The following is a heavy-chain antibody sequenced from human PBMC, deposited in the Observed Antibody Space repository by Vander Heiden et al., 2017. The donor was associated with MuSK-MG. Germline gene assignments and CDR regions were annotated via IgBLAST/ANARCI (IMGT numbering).Heavy chain of an antibody. J-gene: IGHJ4*02. V-gene: IGHV3-53*01. CDR3: AREEEDDSSGYYYWPRGYYFDY. D-gene: IGHD3-22*01. CDR1: GFTVSSNY. Sequence: EVQLVESGGGLIQPGGSLRLSCAASGFTVSSNYMSWVRQAPGKGLEWVSVIYSGGSTYYADSVKGRFTISRDNSKNTLYLQMNSLRAEDTAVYYCAREEEDDSSGYYYWPRGYYFDYWGQGTLVTVSS. CDR2: IYSGGST.